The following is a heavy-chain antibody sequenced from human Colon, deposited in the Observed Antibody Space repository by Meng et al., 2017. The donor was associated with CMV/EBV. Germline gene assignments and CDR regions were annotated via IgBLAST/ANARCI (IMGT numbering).Heavy chain of an antibody. D-gene: IGHD3-3*01. CDR1: GYTFNGYF. CDR3: ATFGGDFDY. J-gene: IGHJ4*02. CDR2: INPVTGDT. Sequence: QVQLVQVGAEVKEPGASVKVSCKTSGYTFNGYFMHWVRQAPGQGLEWMGWINPVTGDTSYAQKFQVRVTMTRDTSISTAYMELSSLRSDDTAVYYCATFGGDFDYWGQGTLVTVSS. V-gene: IGHV1-2*02.